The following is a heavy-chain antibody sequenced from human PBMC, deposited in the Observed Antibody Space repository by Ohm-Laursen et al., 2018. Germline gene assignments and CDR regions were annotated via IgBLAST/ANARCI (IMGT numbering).Heavy chain of an antibody. D-gene: IGHD5-18*01. CDR3: ARDQYSYGLDY. J-gene: IGHJ4*02. CDR1: GYTFTSYG. Sequence: ASVKVSCKASGYTFTSYGISWVRQAPGQGLEWMGWISPYHGNTNYAQKLRGRVTMTTDTSTSTAYMELRSLRSDDTAVYYCARDQYSYGLDYWGQGTLVTVSS. V-gene: IGHV1-18*01. CDR2: ISPYHGNT.